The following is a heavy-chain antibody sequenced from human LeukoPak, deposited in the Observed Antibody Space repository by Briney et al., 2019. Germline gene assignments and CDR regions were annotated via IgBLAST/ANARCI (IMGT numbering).Heavy chain of an antibody. CDR3: ARGPHSSSYYYYYYYMDV. Sequence: PSETLSLTCAVYGGSFSGYYWNWIRQPPGKGLEWIGEINHGSTNHNPSLKSRVTISVDTSKNQLSLKLSSVTAADTAVYYCARGPHSSSYYYYYYYMDVWGKGTTVTVSS. CDR2: INHGST. V-gene: IGHV4-34*01. CDR1: GGSFSGYY. D-gene: IGHD3-22*01. J-gene: IGHJ6*03.